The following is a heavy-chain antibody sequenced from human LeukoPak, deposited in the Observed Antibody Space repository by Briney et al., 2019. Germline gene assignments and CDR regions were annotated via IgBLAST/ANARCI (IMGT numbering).Heavy chain of an antibody. Sequence: GGSLRLSCAASGFTFNNYEMHWVRQTAGKGLEWVSAVGIAGDTFFAGSVKGRFSISRDNAESSLFLQMNSLRAGDTAVYYCAREGRMGTADAFDVWGQGTMVTVSS. CDR2: VGIAGDT. CDR1: GFTFNNYE. D-gene: IGHD1-14*01. J-gene: IGHJ3*01. CDR3: AREGRMGTADAFDV. V-gene: IGHV3-13*01.